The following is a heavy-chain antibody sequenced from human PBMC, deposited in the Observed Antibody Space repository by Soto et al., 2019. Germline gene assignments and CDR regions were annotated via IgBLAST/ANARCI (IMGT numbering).Heavy chain of an antibody. CDR1: GFTFSSYA. CDR3: AETYGSGSYDY. Sequence: EVQLLESGGGLVQPGGSLRLSCAASGFTFSSYAMSWVRQAPGMGLEWVSAISGSGGSTYYADSVKGRFTISRDNSKNTLYLQMNSLRAEETAVYYCAETYGSGSYDYWGQGTLVTVSS. CDR2: ISGSGGST. J-gene: IGHJ4*02. D-gene: IGHD3-10*01. V-gene: IGHV3-23*01.